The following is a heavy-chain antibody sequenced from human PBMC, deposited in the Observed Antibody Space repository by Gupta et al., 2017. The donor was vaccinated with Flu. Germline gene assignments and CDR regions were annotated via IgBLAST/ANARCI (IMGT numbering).Heavy chain of an antibody. D-gene: IGHD2-15*01. V-gene: IGHV1-69*02. CDR2: ISPILGIA. Sequence: EVKKPGSSVKVSCKASGGTFSSYTISWVRQAPGQGLEWMGRISPILGIANYAQKFQGRVTITADKSTRTAYMELSSMKSEDTAVYYCARGGEDIVGLVAANWESFDIWCQVTMVTDSS. CDR3: ARGGEDIVGLVAANWESFDI. J-gene: IGHJ3*02. CDR1: GGTFSSYT.